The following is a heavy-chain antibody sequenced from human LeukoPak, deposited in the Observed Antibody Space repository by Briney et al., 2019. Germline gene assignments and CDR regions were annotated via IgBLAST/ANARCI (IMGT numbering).Heavy chain of an antibody. D-gene: IGHD4-17*01. CDR2: IIPIFGTA. CDR1: GGTFSSYA. V-gene: IGHV1-69*06. J-gene: IGHJ6*03. Sequence: ASVKVSCKASGGTFSSYAISWVRQAPGQGLEWTGGIIPIFGTANYAQKFQGRVTINADKSTSTAYMELSSLRSEDTAVYYCARDRDDYGDYESGPRYMDVWGKGTTVTVSS. CDR3: ARDRDDYGDYESGPRYMDV.